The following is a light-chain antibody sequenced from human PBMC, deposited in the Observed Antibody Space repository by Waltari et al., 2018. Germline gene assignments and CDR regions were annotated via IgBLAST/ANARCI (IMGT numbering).Light chain of an antibody. J-gene: IGLJ2*01. V-gene: IGLV1-51*01. CDR1: TSNIGNYY. CDR3: ATWDNSLTDVV. CDR2: DND. Sequence: QSVLTQPPSVSAAPGQTVTISCSGGTSNIGNYYVSWYQHLPGAAPKLLIYDNDKRPSGIPDRFSASMSGTSATLGITGLQIGDEADYYCATWDNSLTDVVFGGGTKLTVL.